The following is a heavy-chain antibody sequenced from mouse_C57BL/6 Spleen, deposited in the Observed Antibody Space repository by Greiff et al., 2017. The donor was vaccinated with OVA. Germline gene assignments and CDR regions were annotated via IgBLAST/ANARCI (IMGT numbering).Heavy chain of an antibody. J-gene: IGHJ4*01. D-gene: IGHD1-1*02. CDR1: GYTFTSYC. V-gene: IGHV1-64*01. CDR2: IHPNSGSI. Sequence: QVQLQQSGAELVKPGASVKLSCKASGYTFTSYCMHWVKQRPGQGLEWIGLIHPNSGSIFYNEKFKSKATLTVDKSSSTAYMHLSSLTSEDSAVCYYASMGYYDSMDYWGQGTTVTVSS. CDR3: ASMGYYDSMDY.